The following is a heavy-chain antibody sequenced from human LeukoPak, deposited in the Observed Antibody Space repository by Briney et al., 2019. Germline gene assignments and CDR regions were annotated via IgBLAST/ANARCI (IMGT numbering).Heavy chain of an antibody. CDR3: ARDRSIAAAGGHDAFDI. V-gene: IGHV4-39*07. CDR1: GGSISSSSYY. Sequence: SETLSLTCTVSGGSISSSSYYWGWIRQPPGKGLEWIGSIYYSGSTYYNPSLKSRVTISVDTSKNQFSLKLSSVTAADTAVYYCARDRSIAAAGGHDAFDIWGQGTMVTVSS. J-gene: IGHJ3*02. D-gene: IGHD6-13*01. CDR2: IYYSGST.